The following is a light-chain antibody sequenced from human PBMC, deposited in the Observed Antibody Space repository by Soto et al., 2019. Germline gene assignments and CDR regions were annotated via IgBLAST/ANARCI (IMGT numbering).Light chain of an antibody. CDR2: ATS. J-gene: IGKJ1*01. V-gene: IGKV1-17*03. CDR3: QQAHTLPWT. Sequence: DIQMTQSPSAMSSSVGDRVNITCRASQGISNYLAWFQLKPGKVPKRLMYATSTLQSGVPSRFSGSGSGTDFTLTISSLQPEDSAIYFCQQAHTLPWTFGQGTKVDIK. CDR1: QGISNY.